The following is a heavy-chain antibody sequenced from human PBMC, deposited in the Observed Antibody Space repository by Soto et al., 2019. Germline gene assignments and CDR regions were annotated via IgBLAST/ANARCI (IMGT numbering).Heavy chain of an antibody. CDR2: ISSSSSYI. Sequence: GGSLRLSCAASGFTFSSYSMNWVRQAPGKGLEWVSSISSSSSYIYYADSVKGRFTISRDNAKNSLYLQMNSLRAEDTAVYYCARDATITIFGVVIIRFDYWGQGTLVTVSS. D-gene: IGHD3-3*01. J-gene: IGHJ4*02. CDR3: ARDATITIFGVVIIRFDY. CDR1: GFTFSSYS. V-gene: IGHV3-21*01.